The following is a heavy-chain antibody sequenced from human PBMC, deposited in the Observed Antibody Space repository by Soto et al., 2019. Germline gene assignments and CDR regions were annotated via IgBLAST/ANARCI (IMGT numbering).Heavy chain of an antibody. D-gene: IGHD3-10*01. Sequence: EVYLVESGGGLVQPGGSLRLSCAASGFTFSDHYMDWVRQAPGKGLEWVGRTRNKAQSYTTEYAASVKGRFIISRDDSKSLLYLQMSSLKTEDTAVYYCARWFRGACDSWGQGTLVTVSS. CDR1: GFTFSDHY. CDR3: ARWFRGACDS. CDR2: TRNKAQSYTT. J-gene: IGHJ4*02. V-gene: IGHV3-72*01.